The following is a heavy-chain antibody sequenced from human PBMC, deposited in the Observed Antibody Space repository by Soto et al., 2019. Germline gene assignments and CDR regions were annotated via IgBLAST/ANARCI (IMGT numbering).Heavy chain of an antibody. CDR2: ISYDGSNK. CDR1: GFTFSSYG. V-gene: IGHV3-30*18. Sequence: QVQLVESGGGVVQPGRSLRLSCAASGFTFSSYGMHWVRQAPGKGLEWVAVISYDGSNKYYADSVKGRFTISRDNSKNTLYLQMNNLRAEDTAVYYCAKVEGEWTTSGNFDYWGQGTLVTVSS. CDR3: AKVEGEWTTSGNFDY. J-gene: IGHJ4*02. D-gene: IGHD4-17*01.